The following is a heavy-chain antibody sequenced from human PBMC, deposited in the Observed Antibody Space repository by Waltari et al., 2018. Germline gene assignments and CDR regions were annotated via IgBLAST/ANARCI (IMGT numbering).Heavy chain of an antibody. V-gene: IGHV3-21*01. J-gene: IGHJ4*02. Sequence: EVQLVESGGGLVKPGGSLRLSCAASGFTFSSYSMNWVRQAPGKGLGWVSSISSSSSYIYYADSVKGRFTISRDNAKNSLYLQMNSLRAEDTAVYYCARDGAYSSSWYGDFAYWGQGTLVAVSS. CDR2: ISSSSSYI. CDR3: ARDGAYSSSWYGDFAY. CDR1: GFTFSSYS. D-gene: IGHD6-13*01.